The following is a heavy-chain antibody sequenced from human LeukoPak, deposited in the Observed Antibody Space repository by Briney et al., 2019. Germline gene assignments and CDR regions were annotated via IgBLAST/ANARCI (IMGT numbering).Heavy chain of an antibody. CDR2: ISYDGSNK. Sequence: PGRSLRLSCAASGFTFSSYAMHWVRQAPGKGLEWVAVISYDGSNKYYADSVKGRFTISRDNSKNTLYLQMNSLRAEDTAVYYCARDVTPWGGYIINWGQGTLVTVSS. V-gene: IGHV3-30-3*01. CDR1: GFTFSSYA. J-gene: IGHJ4*02. CDR3: ARDVTPWGGYIIN. D-gene: IGHD3-3*01.